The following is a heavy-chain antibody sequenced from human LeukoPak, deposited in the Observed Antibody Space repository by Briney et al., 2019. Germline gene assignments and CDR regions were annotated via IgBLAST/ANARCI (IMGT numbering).Heavy chain of an antibody. CDR2: IYYSGST. CDR1: GGSISSYY. Sequence: SETLSLTCTVSGGSISSYYWGWIRQPPGKGLEWIGSIYYSGSTYYNPSLKSRVTISVDTSKNQFSLKLSSVTAADTAVYYCARDLGYSSSWYADYGMDVWGQGTTVTVSS. D-gene: IGHD6-13*01. V-gene: IGHV4-39*07. CDR3: ARDLGYSSSWYADYGMDV. J-gene: IGHJ6*02.